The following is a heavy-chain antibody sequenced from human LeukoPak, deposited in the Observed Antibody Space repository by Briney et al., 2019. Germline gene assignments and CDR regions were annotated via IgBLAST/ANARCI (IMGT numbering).Heavy chain of an antibody. D-gene: IGHD3-16*01. CDR1: RVTFTRYG. V-gene: IGHV3-23*01. CDR2: ISGSGGST. Sequence: PLGSLRHSSAAPRVTFTRYGMSCIRKAPGKGLEWLSTISGSGGSTYYADSVKGRFTISRDNSKNTLYLQMNSLRAEDTAVYYCAKDLAWEEFAAYTIFDYWGQGTLVTVSS. J-gene: IGHJ4*02. CDR3: AKDLAWEEFAAYTIFDY.